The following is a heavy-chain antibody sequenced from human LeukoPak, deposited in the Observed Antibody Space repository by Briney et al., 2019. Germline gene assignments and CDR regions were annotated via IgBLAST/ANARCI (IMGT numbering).Heavy chain of an antibody. CDR1: GGSISSSSYF. V-gene: IGHV4-39*07. J-gene: IGHJ4*02. CDR2: IYYSGST. D-gene: IGHD3-10*01. Sequence: SETLSLTCTVSGGSISSSSYFWVWIRQPPGKGLEWIGSIYYSGSTYYNPSLKSRVTISVDTSKNQFSLKLSSVTAADTAVYYCARLHYYGSGSLDWGQGTLVTVSS. CDR3: ARLHYYGSGSLD.